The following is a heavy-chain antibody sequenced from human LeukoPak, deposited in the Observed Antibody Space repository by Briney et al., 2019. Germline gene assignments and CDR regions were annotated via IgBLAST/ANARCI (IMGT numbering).Heavy chain of an antibody. V-gene: IGHV4-39*07. D-gene: IGHD3-10*01. Sequence: SETLSLTCTVSGGSISSSSYYWGWIRQPPGKGLEWIGSIYYSGSTYYNPSLKSRVTISVDTSKNQFSLKLSSVTAADTAVYYCARAYYYGSGSYAFDIWGQGTMVTVSS. CDR1: GGSISSSSYY. CDR3: ARAYYYGSGSYAFDI. CDR2: IYYSGST. J-gene: IGHJ3*02.